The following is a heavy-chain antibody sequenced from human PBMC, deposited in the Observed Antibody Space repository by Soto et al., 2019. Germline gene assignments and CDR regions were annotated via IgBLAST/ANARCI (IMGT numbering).Heavy chain of an antibody. V-gene: IGHV4-4*02. J-gene: IGHJ5*01. CDR3: ARVRQGCSANNRYFDP. CDR1: GGSVRAPDW. Sequence: SETLSLTCTLSGGSVRAPDWWNWVRQSPDKGLEWIAEVHISGHSNYNPSLRSRVSVSIDSSKNQFYLNLNSVTAADTAIYYCARVRQGCSANNRYFDPWGQGTQVTVSS. D-gene: IGHD2-15*01. CDR2: VHISGHS.